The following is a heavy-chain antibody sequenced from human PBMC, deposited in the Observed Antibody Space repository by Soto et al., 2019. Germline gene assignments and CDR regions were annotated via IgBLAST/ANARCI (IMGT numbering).Heavy chain of an antibody. CDR1: GYTFQNYG. CDR3: ARDRSTHDY. D-gene: IGHD1-1*01. J-gene: IGHJ4*02. CDR2: ISAYNGNT. V-gene: IGHV1-18*01. Sequence: QVQLVQSGAELKKPGASVKVSCKASGYTFQNYGISWVRQAPGQGLEWMGWISAYNGNTDYAQRFQGRVTMTTDTSTSTVYMELRSLISDDTAVYYCARDRSTHDYWGQGTLVTVSS.